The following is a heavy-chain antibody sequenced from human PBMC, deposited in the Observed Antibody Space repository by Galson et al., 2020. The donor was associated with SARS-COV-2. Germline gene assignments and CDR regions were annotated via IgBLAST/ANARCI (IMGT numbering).Heavy chain of an antibody. CDR3: ARGSFSPYCSSTSCFL. Sequence: GESLKISCAASGFTFSDYYMSWIRQAPGKGLEWVSYISSSGSTIYYADSVKGRFTISRDNAKNSLYLQMNSLRAKDTAVYYCARGSFSPYCSSTSCFLWGRGTLVTVSS. CDR2: ISSSGSTI. CDR1: GFTFSDYY. J-gene: IGHJ2*01. V-gene: IGHV3-11*01. D-gene: IGHD2-2*01.